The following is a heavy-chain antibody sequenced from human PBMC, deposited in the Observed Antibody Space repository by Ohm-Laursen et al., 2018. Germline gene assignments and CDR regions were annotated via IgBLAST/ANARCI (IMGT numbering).Heavy chain of an antibody. J-gene: IGHJ4*02. V-gene: IGHV4-59*01. Sequence: SETLSLTCTVSGGSISSYYWSWIRQPPGKGLEWIGYTYYSGSTNYNPSLMSRVTISVDTSKNQLSLKLKSVTAADTAVYYCATLYGTGSNSDSWGQGTLVTVSS. D-gene: IGHD3-10*01. CDR2: TYYSGST. CDR1: GGSISSYY. CDR3: ATLYGTGSNSDS.